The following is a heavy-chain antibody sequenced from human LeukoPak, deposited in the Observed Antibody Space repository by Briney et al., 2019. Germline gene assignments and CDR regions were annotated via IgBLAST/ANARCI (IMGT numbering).Heavy chain of an antibody. D-gene: IGHD5-24*01. CDR2: ISSSGSTI. J-gene: IGHJ3*02. V-gene: IGHV3-48*03. Sequence: PGGSLRLSCAASGFTFSSYEMNWVRQAPGKGLEWVSYISSSGSTIYYADSVKGRFTISRDSAKNSPYLQMNSLRAEDTAVYYCARDQARDGYNGAFDIWGQGTMVTVSS. CDR1: GFTFSSYE. CDR3: ARDQARDGYNGAFDI.